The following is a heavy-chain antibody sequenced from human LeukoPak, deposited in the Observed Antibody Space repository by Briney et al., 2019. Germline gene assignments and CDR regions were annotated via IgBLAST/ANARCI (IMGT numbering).Heavy chain of an antibody. D-gene: IGHD3-10*01. V-gene: IGHV4-34*01. Sequence: SETLSLTCAVYGGSFSGYYWSWIRQPPGKGLEWIGEINHSGSTNYNPSLKSRVTISVDTSKNQFSLKLSSVTAADTAVYYCAREYYYGSGPFDYWGQGTLVTVSS. J-gene: IGHJ4*02. CDR2: INHSGST. CDR3: AREYYYGSGPFDY. CDR1: GGSFSGYY.